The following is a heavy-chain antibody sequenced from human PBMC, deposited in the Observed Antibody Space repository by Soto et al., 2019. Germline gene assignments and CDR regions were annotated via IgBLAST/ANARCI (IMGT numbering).Heavy chain of an antibody. CDR1: GFTFGDYA. CDR3: TRDTVAVVATITPGY. J-gene: IGHJ4*02. Sequence: PGGSLRLSCTASGFTFGDYAMSWFRQAPGKGLEWVGFIRSKAYGGTTEYAASVKGRFTISRDDSKSIAYLQMNSLKTEDTDMYYCTRDTVAVVATITPGYWGQGTLVTVSS. D-gene: IGHD5-12*01. V-gene: IGHV3-49*03. CDR2: IRSKAYGGTT.